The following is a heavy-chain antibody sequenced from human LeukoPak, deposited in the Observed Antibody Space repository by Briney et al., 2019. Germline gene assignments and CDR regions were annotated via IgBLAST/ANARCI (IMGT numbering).Heavy chain of an antibody. CDR3: ARESGQIAAREGY. CDR2: IKQDGSEK. Sequence: SGGSLRLSCAASGFTFSSYWMSWVRQAPGKGLEWVANIKQDGSEKYYVDSVKGRFTISRDNAKNSLYLQTNSLRAEDTAVYYCARESGQIAAREGYWGQGTLVTVSS. CDR1: GFTFSSYW. D-gene: IGHD6-13*01. J-gene: IGHJ4*02. V-gene: IGHV3-7*01.